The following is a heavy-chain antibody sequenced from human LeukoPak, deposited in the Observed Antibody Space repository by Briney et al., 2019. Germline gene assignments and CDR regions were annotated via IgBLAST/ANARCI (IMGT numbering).Heavy chain of an antibody. Sequence: SETLSLTCTVPGDAISSHYWSWIRQPPGKGLEWIGYIYNSGSANYSPSLKSRLTMSLDTSKRQFSLKLSSVTAADTAVYYCSRDLAVYGYYGKGDSWGQGTLVTVSS. CDR2: IYNSGSA. D-gene: IGHD3-10*01. CDR3: SRDLAVYGYYGKGDS. J-gene: IGHJ4*02. V-gene: IGHV4-59*11. CDR1: GDAISSHY.